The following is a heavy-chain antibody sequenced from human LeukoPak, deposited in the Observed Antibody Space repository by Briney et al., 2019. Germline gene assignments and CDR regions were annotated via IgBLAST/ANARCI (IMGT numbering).Heavy chain of an antibody. CDR3: AKGGPAMGYYFDY. V-gene: IGHV3-23*01. Sequence: GGSLRLSCAASGFTFSTYAMTWVRQAPGKGLEWVSLISGTGGSTYYADSVKGRFTISRDNSKNTLYLQMNSLRAEDTAVYYCAKGGPAMGYYFDYWGQGTLVTVSS. D-gene: IGHD5-18*01. CDR2: ISGTGGST. CDR1: GFTFSTYA. J-gene: IGHJ4*02.